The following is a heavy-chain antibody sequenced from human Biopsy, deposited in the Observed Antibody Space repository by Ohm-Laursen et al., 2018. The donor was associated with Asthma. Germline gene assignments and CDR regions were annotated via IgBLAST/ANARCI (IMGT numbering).Heavy chain of an antibody. J-gene: IGHJ1*01. CDR2: ISSSSSYI. V-gene: IGHV3-21*06. CDR3: ARTFHFWSPYHAEHYQL. D-gene: IGHD3-3*02. Sequence: SLRLSCAASGFTFRAYSMSWVRQAPGKGLEWVSSISSSSSYIYYADSLKGRFTISRDNAKNSLYLQMNSLRAEDTAVYYCARTFHFWSPYHAEHYQLWGQGTLVTVSS. CDR1: GFTFRAYS.